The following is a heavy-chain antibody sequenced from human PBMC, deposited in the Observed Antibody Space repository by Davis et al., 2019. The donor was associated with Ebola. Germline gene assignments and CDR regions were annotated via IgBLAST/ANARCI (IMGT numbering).Heavy chain of an antibody. CDR2: INPSGGST. J-gene: IGHJ6*02. Sequence: AASVKVSCKASGYTFTSYGISWVRQAPGQGLEWMGIINPSGGSTSYAQKFQGRVTMTRDTSTSTVYMELSSLRSEDTAVYYCAREIVVVVAATNYYYYGMDVWGQGTTVTVSS. CDR3: AREIVVVVAATNYYYYGMDV. D-gene: IGHD2-15*01. V-gene: IGHV1-46*03. CDR1: GYTFTSYG.